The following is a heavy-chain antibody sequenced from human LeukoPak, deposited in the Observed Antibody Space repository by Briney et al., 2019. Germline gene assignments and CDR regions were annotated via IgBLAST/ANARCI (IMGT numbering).Heavy chain of an antibody. Sequence: GPSLRLSCAASGFTFISYWMSWVRQAPGKGLEWVANIKHDGSEKYYVDSVKGRFTISRDNAKNSLYLQMNSLRAEDTAVYYCAREKGIVGATILDCWGQGTLVTVSA. CDR3: AREKGIVGATILDC. D-gene: IGHD1-26*01. J-gene: IGHJ4*02. V-gene: IGHV3-7*01. CDR2: IKHDGSEK. CDR1: GFTFISYW.